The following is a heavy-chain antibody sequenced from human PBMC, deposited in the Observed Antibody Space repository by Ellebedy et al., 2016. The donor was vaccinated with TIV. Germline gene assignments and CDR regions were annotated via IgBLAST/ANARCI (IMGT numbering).Heavy chain of an antibody. CDR1: GYTFTSYG. J-gene: IGHJ4*02. CDR3: ARDSDGYNSNY. Sequence: AASVQVSCKASGYTFTSYGISWVRQAPGQGLEWMGRIIPILGIANYAQKFQGRVTITADKSTSTAYMELSSLRSENTAVYYCARDSDGYNSNYWGQGTLVTVSS. D-gene: IGHD5-24*01. CDR2: IIPILGIA. V-gene: IGHV1-69*04.